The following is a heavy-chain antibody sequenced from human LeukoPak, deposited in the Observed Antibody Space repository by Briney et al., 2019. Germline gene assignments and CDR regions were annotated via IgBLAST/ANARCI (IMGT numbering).Heavy chain of an antibody. CDR2: ISAYNGNT. V-gene: IGHV1-18*01. J-gene: IGHJ4*02. CDR1: GYTFTSYG. Sequence: ASVKVSCKASGYTFTSYGISWVRQAPGQGLEWMGWISAYNGNTNYAQKLQGRVTITADESTSTAYMELSSLRSEDTAVYYCARDRRPYYYGSGSGIFDYWGQGTLVTVSS. D-gene: IGHD3-10*01. CDR3: ARDRRPYYYGSGSGIFDY.